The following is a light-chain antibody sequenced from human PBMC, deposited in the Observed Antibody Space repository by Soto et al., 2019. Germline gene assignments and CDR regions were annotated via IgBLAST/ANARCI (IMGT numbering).Light chain of an antibody. Sequence: QSALTQPRSVSGSPGQSVTISCTGTSSDVGLYNYVSWFQQHPGKAPKVVIYDVSERPSGVPDRLSGSKSGNTASLTISGLQAEDEADYYCCSYAVSDTFWVFGGGTKLTVL. CDR2: DVS. V-gene: IGLV2-11*01. CDR1: SSDVGLYNY. CDR3: CSYAVSDTFWV. J-gene: IGLJ3*02.